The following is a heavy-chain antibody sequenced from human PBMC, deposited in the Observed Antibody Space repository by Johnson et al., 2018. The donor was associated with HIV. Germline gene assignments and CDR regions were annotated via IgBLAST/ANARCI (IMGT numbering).Heavy chain of an antibody. Sequence: EVQLVESGGGVVQPGGSLRLSCAASGFTFDDYAMHWVRQAPGKGLEWVSGISWNSGTIGYADSVKGRFTISRDNAKNSLYLQMNSLRAEDTAVYYCARGGGSWGQGTMVTVSS. CDR1: GFTFDDYA. CDR3: ARGGGS. V-gene: IGHV3-9*01. CDR2: ISWNSGTI. J-gene: IGHJ3*01. D-gene: IGHD3-16*01.